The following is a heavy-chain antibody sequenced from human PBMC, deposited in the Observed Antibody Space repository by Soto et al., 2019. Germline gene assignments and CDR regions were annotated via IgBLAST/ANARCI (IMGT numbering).Heavy chain of an antibody. CDR1: GYTFPSYG. CDR3: ASDLVDYYDDSNTPYNAFDI. D-gene: IGHD3-22*01. CDR2: ISAYNGNT. Sequence: APVKVSCKASGYTFPSYGISWVRQAPGQGLEWMGWISAYNGNTNYAQKLQGRVTMTTDTSTSTAYMELRSLRSDDTAVYYCASDLVDYYDDSNTPYNAFDIWGQGTMVT. V-gene: IGHV1-18*01. J-gene: IGHJ3*02.